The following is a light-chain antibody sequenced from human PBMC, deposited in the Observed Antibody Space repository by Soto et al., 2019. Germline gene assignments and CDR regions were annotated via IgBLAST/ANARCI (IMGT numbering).Light chain of an antibody. V-gene: IGKV1-27*01. CDR3: QKYNSAPWT. CDR2: AAS. J-gene: IGKJ1*01. CDR1: QSIGTW. Sequence: DIQMTQSPSTLSASVGDRVTITCRASQSIGTWLAWYQQKPGKAPKLLIYAASTLQSGVPSRFSGSGSGTDFTLTISSLQPEDVATYYCQKYNSAPWTFGQGTKVEIK.